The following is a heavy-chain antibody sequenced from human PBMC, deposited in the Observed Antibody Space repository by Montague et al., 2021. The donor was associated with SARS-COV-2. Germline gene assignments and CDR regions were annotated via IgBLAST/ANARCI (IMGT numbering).Heavy chain of an antibody. Sequence: CASSGDSVSSNIATWNWIRQSPSRGREWLGRTYYRSKWYNDYAESVKSRITIDPDTSKHQFSLQLNSVTPEDTAVYYCARTSASSDYWGQGTLVTVSS. CDR3: ARTSASSDY. V-gene: IGHV6-1*01. J-gene: IGHJ4*02. D-gene: IGHD1-26*01. CDR2: TYYRSKWYN. CDR1: GDSVSSNIAT.